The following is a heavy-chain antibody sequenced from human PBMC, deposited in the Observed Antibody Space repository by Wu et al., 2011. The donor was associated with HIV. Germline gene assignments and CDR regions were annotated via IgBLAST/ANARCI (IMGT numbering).Heavy chain of an antibody. V-gene: IGHV1-46*02. CDR1: GYTFNDYY. D-gene: IGHD2-15*01. J-gene: IGHJ4*02. Sequence: QVQVVQSGTELKKPGASVKVSCKTSGYTFNDYYLHWVRRVPGQGLEWMGIINPSGTSITLAQKFQGRVTMTSDTSTSTVYMELRSLRSDDTAVYYCARLHRGGGDYWGQGTLVTVSS. CDR2: INPSGTSI. CDR3: ARLHRGGGDY.